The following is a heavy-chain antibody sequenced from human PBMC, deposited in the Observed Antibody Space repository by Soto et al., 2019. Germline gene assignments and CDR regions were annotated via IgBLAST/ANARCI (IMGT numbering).Heavy chain of an antibody. CDR1: GFSLTTGGVA. V-gene: IGHV2-5*02. D-gene: IGHD2-21*02. Sequence: QITLKESGPPLVKPTQTLTLTCTFSGFSLTTGGVAVGWIRQPPGKALEWLALIYWDDDKRYSPSLKSRLSITKDTSKNQVVLTMTNMDPVDTATYYGAHSECSGADCYARGYVRLWGRCTLVTVSS. CDR3: AHSECSGADCYARGYVRL. J-gene: IGHJ2*01. CDR2: IYWDDDK.